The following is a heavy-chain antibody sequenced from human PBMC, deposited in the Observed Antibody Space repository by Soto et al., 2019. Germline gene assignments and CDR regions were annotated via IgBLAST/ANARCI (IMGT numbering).Heavy chain of an antibody. CDR1: GFTFSTYA. CDR3: AKESVVEGIGGY. V-gene: IGHV3-23*01. CDR2: IIGSGGRT. D-gene: IGHD6-13*01. Sequence: EVQLLESGGDLVRPGGSLILSCAASGFTFSTYAMSWVRQAPGKGPEWVSAIIGSGGRTYYADSVRGRFTISRDNSNNRLYLQMSSLRAEDTAVYYCAKESVVEGIGGYWGQGTLVTVSS. J-gene: IGHJ4*02.